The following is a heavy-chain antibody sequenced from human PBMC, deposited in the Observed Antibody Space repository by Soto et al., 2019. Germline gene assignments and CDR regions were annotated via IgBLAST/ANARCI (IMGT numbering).Heavy chain of an antibody. CDR1: GGSFSGYY. CDR3: ATDKITGLFDY. V-gene: IGHV4-34*01. CDR2: INHSGST. J-gene: IGHJ4*02. Sequence: QVQLQQWGAGLLKPSETLSLTCAVYGGSFSGYYWTWLRQPPGTGLEWIGEINHSGSTNYNPSLNRRVPISVDTSKILFSLKLTSVTAAVTAVYYCATDKITGLFDYLGQGTLVTVSS. D-gene: IGHD2-8*02.